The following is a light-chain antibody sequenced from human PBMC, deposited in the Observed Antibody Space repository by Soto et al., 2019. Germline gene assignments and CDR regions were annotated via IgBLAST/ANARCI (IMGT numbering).Light chain of an antibody. J-gene: IGKJ1*01. CDR1: QSVSSN. Sequence: EIVMTQSPATLSVSPGERATLSCRASQSVSSNLAWYQQKPGQAPRLLIYGASTRATGIPSRFSGSGSRTEFTLTISSLRSEDFAVYYCQQYNNWPPWTSGQGTKVEIK. CDR3: QQYNNWPPWT. CDR2: GAS. V-gene: IGKV3-15*01.